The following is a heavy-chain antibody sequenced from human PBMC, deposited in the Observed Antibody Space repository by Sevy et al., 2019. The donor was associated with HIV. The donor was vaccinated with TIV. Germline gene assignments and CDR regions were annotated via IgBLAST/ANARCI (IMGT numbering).Heavy chain of an antibody. CDR1: GFNFHSYA. CDR2: ISGSGDTT. V-gene: IGHV3-23*01. CDR3: AKVGDGFWSGPEVNWFDP. J-gene: IGHJ5*02. D-gene: IGHD3-3*01. Sequence: GGSLRLSCAASGFNFHSYAMTWVRQAPGKGLEWVSAISGSGDTTYFADSVRGRFTVSRDNLKNTVFLQVDSLRVEDTAVYFCAKVGDGFWSGPEVNWFDPWGQGTLVTVSS.